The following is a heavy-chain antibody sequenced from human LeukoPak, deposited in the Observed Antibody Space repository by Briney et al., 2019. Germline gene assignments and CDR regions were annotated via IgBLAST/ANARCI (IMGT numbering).Heavy chain of an antibody. Sequence: SGYXXXXGYYWGWIRPPPGKGXEWIGSIYHSGSTYYNPSLXSRVTISVDXSKNQFSLKLSSVTAADTAVYYXXXXXXXASFDYWGQGTLVTVSS. CDR2: IYHSGST. CDR1: GYXXXXGYY. J-gene: IGHJ4*02. D-gene: IGHD2-15*01. CDR3: XXXXXXASFDY. V-gene: IGHV4-38-2*01.